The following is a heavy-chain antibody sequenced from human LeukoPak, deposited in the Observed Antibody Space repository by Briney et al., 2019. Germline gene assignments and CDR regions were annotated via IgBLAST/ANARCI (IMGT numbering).Heavy chain of an antibody. V-gene: IGHV3-33*01. CDR3: ARDREYSETYCDY. D-gene: IGHD1-26*01. J-gene: IGHJ4*02. Sequence: GGSLRLSCATSGFTFSSYGMHWVRQAPGKGLEWVAVIWYDGSKKYYADSVKGRFIISRDNSKNTLYMQINSLRTDDTGVYYCARDREYSETYCDYWGQGTLVTVSS. CDR2: IWYDGSKK. CDR1: GFTFSSYG.